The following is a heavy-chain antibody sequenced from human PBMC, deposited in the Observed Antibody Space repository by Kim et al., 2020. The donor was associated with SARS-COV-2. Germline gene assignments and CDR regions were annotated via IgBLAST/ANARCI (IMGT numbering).Heavy chain of an antibody. CDR2: IGTAGDT. J-gene: IGHJ6*02. Sequence: GGSLRLSCAASGFTFSSYDMHWVRQATGKGLEWVSAIGTAGDTYYPGSVKGRFTISRENAKNSLYLQMNSLRAGDTAVYYCARGGMVQRVTSYYYYYGMDVWGQGTTVTVSS. CDR3: ARGGMVQRVTSYYYYYGMDV. D-gene: IGHD3-10*01. CDR1: GFTFSSYD. V-gene: IGHV3-13*01.